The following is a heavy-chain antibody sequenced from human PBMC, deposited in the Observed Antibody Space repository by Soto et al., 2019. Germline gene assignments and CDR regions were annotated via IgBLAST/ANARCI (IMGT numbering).Heavy chain of an antibody. CDR1: GDSFTSYC. CDR2: IDSTDSYT. D-gene: IGHD1-1*01. CDR3: PRNPPHDSQVDNYGMDV. V-gene: IGHV5-10-1*01. J-gene: IGHJ6*02. Sequence: EESLSSSCDGSGDSFTSYCIIYVLQMRGKGLECMGRIDSTDSYTNYSPSFQGHVTISADKSISTAYLQRSSLKSSDTAMYYCPRNPPHDSQVDNYGMDVWGQGTTVTVSS.